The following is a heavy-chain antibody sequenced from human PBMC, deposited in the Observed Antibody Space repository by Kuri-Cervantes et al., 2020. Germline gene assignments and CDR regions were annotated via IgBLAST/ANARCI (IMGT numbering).Heavy chain of an antibody. CDR2: IYYSGST. CDR3: ARGYLPPLAYYYMDV. V-gene: IGHV4-39*07. Sequence: SETLSLTCTVSGGSISSSSYYWGWIRQPPGKGLEWIGSIYYSGSTYYNPSLKSRVTISVDTSKNQFSLKLSSVTAADTAVYYCARGYLPPLAYYYMDVWGKGTTVTVSS. CDR1: GGSISSSSYY. D-gene: IGHD1-26*01. J-gene: IGHJ6*03.